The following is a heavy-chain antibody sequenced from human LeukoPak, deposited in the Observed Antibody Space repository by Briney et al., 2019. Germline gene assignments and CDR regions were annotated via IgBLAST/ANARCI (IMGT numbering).Heavy chain of an antibody. CDR1: GFTFSSYS. J-gene: IGHJ4*02. D-gene: IGHD4-17*01. CDR3: ARALPRATVTTHFDY. CDR2: ISSSSSYI. Sequence: GGSLRLSCAACGFTFSSYSMNLVRQAPGKGLEWVSSISSSSSYIYYADSVKGRFTISRDNAKNSLYLQMNSLRAEDTAVYYCARALPRATVTTHFDYWGQGTLVTVSS. V-gene: IGHV3-21*01.